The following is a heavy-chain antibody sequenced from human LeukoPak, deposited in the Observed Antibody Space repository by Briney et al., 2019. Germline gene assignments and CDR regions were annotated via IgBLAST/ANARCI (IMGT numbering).Heavy chain of an antibody. J-gene: IGHJ3*02. CDR2: YYTSEST. V-gene: IGHV4-4*07. CDR1: GDSISNYY. Sequence: PSETLSLTCTVSGDSISNYYWSWIRQPAGKGLEWIGRYYTSESTDYNPSLKSRVTMSVDTSKNQFFLKLSSVTAADTAVYYCARAGIAVAANDAFDIWGQGTMVTVSS. D-gene: IGHD6-19*01. CDR3: ARAGIAVAANDAFDI.